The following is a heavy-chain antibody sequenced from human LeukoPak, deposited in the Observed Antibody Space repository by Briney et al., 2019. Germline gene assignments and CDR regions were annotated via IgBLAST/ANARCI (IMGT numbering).Heavy chain of an antibody. V-gene: IGHV4-59*12. Sequence: PSETPSLTCTVSGGSISSYYWSWIRQPPGKGLEWIGYIHYSGSTNYNPSLKSRVTISVDTSKNQFPLKLSSVTAADTAVYYCARRYYYYYYMDVWGKGTTVTISS. CDR3: ARRYYYYYYMDV. J-gene: IGHJ6*03. CDR2: IHYSGST. CDR1: GGSISSYY.